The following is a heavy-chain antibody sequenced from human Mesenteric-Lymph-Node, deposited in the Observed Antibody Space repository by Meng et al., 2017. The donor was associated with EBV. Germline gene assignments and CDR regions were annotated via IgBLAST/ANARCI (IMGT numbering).Heavy chain of an antibody. CDR3: ATLHHYYSSRDHYLDY. J-gene: IGHJ4*02. CDR2: IMPMYGTT. D-gene: IGHD3-22*01. Sequence: QVELVQSGAEVKKPGSSVKVSCKASGGTFNNYGINWVRQAPGQGLEWLGQIMPMYGTTFYAQKFQDRVAFSADESTATAYMELRSLRSEDTAVYYCATLHHYYSSRDHYLDYWGRGPLVTVAS. CDR1: GGTFNNYG. V-gene: IGHV1-69*01.